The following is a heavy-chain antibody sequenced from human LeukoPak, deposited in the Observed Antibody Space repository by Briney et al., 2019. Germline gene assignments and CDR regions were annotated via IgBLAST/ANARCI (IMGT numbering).Heavy chain of an antibody. Sequence: SETLSLTCTVSGGSISSSSYYWGWIRQPPGKGLEWIGSIYYSGSTYYNPSLKSRVTISVDTSKNQFPLKLSSVTAADTAAYYCARSYCGGDCYTILGFDYWGQGTLVTVSS. J-gene: IGHJ4*02. D-gene: IGHD2-21*02. CDR1: GGSISSSSYY. CDR3: ARSYCGGDCYTILGFDY. V-gene: IGHV4-39*06. CDR2: IYYSGST.